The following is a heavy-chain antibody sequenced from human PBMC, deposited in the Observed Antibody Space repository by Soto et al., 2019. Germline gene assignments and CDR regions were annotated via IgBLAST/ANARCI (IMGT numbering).Heavy chain of an antibody. CDR1: GGSIGGSNYF. V-gene: IGHV4-39*01. Sequence: PSETLSLTCTVSGGSIGGSNYFWGWIRQSPGTGLEWLGTIYSSGTTYYSPSLKSRITMSLDTSKHQFSLNLGSVTAADTAVYSCPRPRSGVRGVTTMDVWGPGTTLPAS. CDR3: PRPRSGVRGVTTMDV. CDR2: IYSSGTT. J-gene: IGHJ6*02. D-gene: IGHD3-10*01.